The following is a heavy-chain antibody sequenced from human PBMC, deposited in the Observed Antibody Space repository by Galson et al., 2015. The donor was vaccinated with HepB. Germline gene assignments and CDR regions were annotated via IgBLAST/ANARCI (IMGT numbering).Heavy chain of an antibody. CDR3: ARDNRYDYVWGSYRHDAFDI. Sequence: SLRLSCAASGFTVSSNYMSWVRQAPGKGLEWVSVIYSGGSTYYADSVKGRFTISRDNSKNTLYLQMNSLRAEDTAVYYCARDNRYDYVWGSYRHDAFDIWGQGTMVTVSS. CDR2: IYSGGST. CDR1: GFTVSSNY. D-gene: IGHD3-16*02. V-gene: IGHV3-53*01. J-gene: IGHJ3*02.